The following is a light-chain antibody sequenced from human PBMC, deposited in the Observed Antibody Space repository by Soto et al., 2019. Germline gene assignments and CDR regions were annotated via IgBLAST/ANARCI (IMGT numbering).Light chain of an antibody. CDR2: GAS. V-gene: IGKV3-20*01. CDR1: QSVSSSY. J-gene: IGKJ2*01. CDR3: QQYGSSPSYS. Sequence: PGERATLSCRASQSVSSSYLAWYQQKPGQAPRLLIYGASSRATGIPDRFSGSGSGTDFTLTISRLEPEDFAVYYCQQYGSSPSYSFGQGTKLEIK.